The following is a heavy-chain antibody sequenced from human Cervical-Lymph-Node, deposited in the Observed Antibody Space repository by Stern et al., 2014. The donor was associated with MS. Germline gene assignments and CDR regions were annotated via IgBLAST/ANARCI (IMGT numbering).Heavy chain of an antibody. V-gene: IGHV2-5*02. J-gene: IGHJ6*02. D-gene: IGHD3-10*01. CDR3: AQIGVLREFMDV. CDR1: GFSLSTRGVA. Sequence: ESGPTLVKPTQTLTLTCTFSGFSLSTRGVAVGWIRQPPGKALEWLALVYWDDDKWYSPSLKSRLTITKDTSKNQVVLRLTNMDPVDTATYYCAQIGVLREFMDVWGQGTTVTVS. CDR2: VYWDDDK.